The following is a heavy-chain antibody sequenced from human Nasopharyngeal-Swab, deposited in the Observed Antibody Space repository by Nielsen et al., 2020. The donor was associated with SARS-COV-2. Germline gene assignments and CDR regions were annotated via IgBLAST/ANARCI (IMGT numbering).Heavy chain of an antibody. V-gene: IGHV1-46*01. CDR1: GYTFTSYY. J-gene: IGHJ3*02. CDR2: INPSGGST. D-gene: IGHD3-22*01. CDR3: ASLYYYDSSGYYSDAFDI. Sequence: ASVKVSCKASGYTFTSYYMHWVRQAPGQGLEWMGIINPSGGSTSYAQKFQGRVTMTRDTSTSTVYMKLSSLRSEDTAVYYCASLYYYDSSGYYSDAFDIWGQGTMVTVSS.